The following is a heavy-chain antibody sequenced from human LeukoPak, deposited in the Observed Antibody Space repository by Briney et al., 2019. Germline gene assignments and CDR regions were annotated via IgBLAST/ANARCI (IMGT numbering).Heavy chain of an antibody. CDR3: ARTQQVAGIGWPFDY. J-gene: IGHJ4*02. V-gene: IGHV4-4*02. CDR1: GGSISSDNW. CDR2: IHRSGST. D-gene: IGHD6-19*01. Sequence: SETLSLTCAVSGGSISSDNWWSWVRQPPGKGLEWIGEIHRSGSTNYNPSLKSRVTISVDKSNNHLSLQLSSVTAADTAVYYCARTQQVAGIGWPFDYWGQGTLVTVSS.